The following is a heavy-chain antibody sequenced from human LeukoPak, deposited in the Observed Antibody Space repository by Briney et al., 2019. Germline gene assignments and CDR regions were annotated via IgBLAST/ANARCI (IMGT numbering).Heavy chain of an antibody. CDR3: ARHGNWDPFDY. CDR1: GDSTNSSDYY. J-gene: IGHJ4*02. Sequence: SETLSLTCTVSGDSTNSSDYYWGWIRQPPGKGLEWIGTVYYTGSTYYKPSLKSRLTISVDRSKNHFSLKMNSVTAADTGVYYCARHGNWDPFDYWGQGILVTVSS. CDR2: VYYTGST. V-gene: IGHV4-39*01. D-gene: IGHD7-27*01.